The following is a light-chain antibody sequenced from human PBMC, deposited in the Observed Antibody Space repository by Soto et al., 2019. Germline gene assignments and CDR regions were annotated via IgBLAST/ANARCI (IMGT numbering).Light chain of an antibody. CDR3: QKYNSAPLFT. CDR2: AAS. J-gene: IGKJ3*01. CDR1: QGISDY. V-gene: IGKV1-27*01. Sequence: DIQMTQSPSSLSASVGDRVTITCRASQGISDYLAWYQQKPGKVPKLLIYAASTLQSGVPSRFSGSGSGTDYTLTISSLQPEDVATYYCQKYNSAPLFTFGPGTKVDIK.